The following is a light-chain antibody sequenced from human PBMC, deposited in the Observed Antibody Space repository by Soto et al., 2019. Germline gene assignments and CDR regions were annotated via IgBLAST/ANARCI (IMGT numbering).Light chain of an antibody. CDR1: SSDVGVYNY. CDR2: QVS. J-gene: IGLJ1*01. CDR3: SAYTSGITPNG. Sequence: QSALTQPASVSGFPGQSILISCTGTSSDVGVYNYVSWLRQHPGKAPQLIIYQVSHRPSGISSRFSGSKSGNMASLTISGLQAEDEADYYCSAYTSGITPNGFGTGTKVIVL. V-gene: IGLV2-14*01.